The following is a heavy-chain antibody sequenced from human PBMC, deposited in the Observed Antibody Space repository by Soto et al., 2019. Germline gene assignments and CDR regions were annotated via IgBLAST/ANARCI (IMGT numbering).Heavy chain of an antibody. CDR3: TKSDFIWVKNSHYFFDY. Sequence: VQLLESGGGLVQPGGSLRLSCAASGFTFSNYVMTWVRQAPGDGLEWVSDISGTGYNTFYADSVKGRFTLSRDNSKNTVYLQMNSLTAEDAAVYYCTKSDFIWVKNSHYFFDYWGQETLGTVSS. CDR2: ISGTGYNT. J-gene: IGHJ4*02. D-gene: IGHD3-16*01. CDR1: GFTFSNYV. V-gene: IGHV3-23*01.